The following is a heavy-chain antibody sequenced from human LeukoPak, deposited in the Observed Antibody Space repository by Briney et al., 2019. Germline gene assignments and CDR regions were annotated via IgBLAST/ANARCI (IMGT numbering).Heavy chain of an antibody. Sequence: GASVKVSCKAPGGTFSSYAISWVRRAPGQGLEWMGGIIPIFGTANYAQKFQGRVTITTDESTSTAYMELRSLRSEDSAVYYCARSPYSLPTDYWGQGTLVTVSS. V-gene: IGHV1-69*05. CDR2: IIPIFGTA. CDR1: GGTFSSYA. D-gene: IGHD2-21*01. CDR3: ARSPYSLPTDY. J-gene: IGHJ4*02.